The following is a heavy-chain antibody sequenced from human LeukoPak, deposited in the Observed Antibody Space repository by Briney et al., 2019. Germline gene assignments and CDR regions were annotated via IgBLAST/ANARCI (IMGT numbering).Heavy chain of an antibody. CDR3: ARDKYCSSTSCSYGMDV. J-gene: IGHJ6*02. V-gene: IGHV1-18*01. CDR2: VSAYDGGT. Sequence: ASVKVSCKASGFTFYAFGFSWVRQAPGQGLEWMGWVSAYDGGTKYAQRFQGRLSLTTETSTTTAYMELSSLRSDDTAVYYCARDKYCSSTSCSYGMDVWGQGTTVTVSS. CDR1: GFTFYAFG. D-gene: IGHD2-2*01.